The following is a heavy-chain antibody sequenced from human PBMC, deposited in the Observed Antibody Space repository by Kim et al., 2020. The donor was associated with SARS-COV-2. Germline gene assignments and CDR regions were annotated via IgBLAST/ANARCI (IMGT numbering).Heavy chain of an antibody. CDR2: LSWNSGNI. CDR1: GFTFNEYA. D-gene: IGHD1-26*01. CDR3: AKDLKWELTGGALIDF. Sequence: GGSLRLSCAASGFTFNEYAMHWVRQAPGKGLEWVSGLSWNSGNIDYAESVRGRFTISRDNVKSTLFLQLDRLTTEDTAFYYCAKDLKWELTGGALIDFWGQGTLVTVAS. J-gene: IGHJ4*03. V-gene: IGHV3-9*01.